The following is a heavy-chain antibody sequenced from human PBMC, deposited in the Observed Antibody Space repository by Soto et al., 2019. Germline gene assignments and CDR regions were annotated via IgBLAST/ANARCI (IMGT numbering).Heavy chain of an antibody. CDR1: GYTFTSYY. V-gene: IGHV1-2*04. J-gene: IGHJ4*02. Sequence: ASVKVSCKASGYTFTSYYMHWVRQAPGQGLEWMGIINPSGGSTSYAQKFQGWVTMTRDTSISTAYMELNRLRSDDTAVYYCARDTAMLRFDYWGQGTLVTSPQ. CDR2: INPSGGST. CDR3: ARDTAMLRFDY. D-gene: IGHD5-18*01.